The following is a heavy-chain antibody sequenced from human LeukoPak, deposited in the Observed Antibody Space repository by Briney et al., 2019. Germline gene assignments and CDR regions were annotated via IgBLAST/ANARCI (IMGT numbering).Heavy chain of an antibody. V-gene: IGHV3-30*02. J-gene: IGHJ4*02. CDR1: GFTFSSYG. Sequence: GGSLRLSCAAYGFTFSSYGMHWIRQAPGKGLEWVAFIRYDGSIKYYADSVKGRFTISRDNSKDTLYLQMNSLRAEDTAVYYCAKDKYCPFDYWGQGTLVTVSS. CDR2: IRYDGSIK. D-gene: IGHD2-8*02. CDR3: AKDKYCPFDY.